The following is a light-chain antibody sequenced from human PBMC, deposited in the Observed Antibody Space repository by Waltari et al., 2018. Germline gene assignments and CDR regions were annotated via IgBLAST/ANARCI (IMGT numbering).Light chain of an antibody. CDR1: SSDVGSYNY. Sequence: QSALTQPASVSGSPGQSPTPSCSGTSSDVGSYNYVSWYQQHPGTPPKLLIYDLTKRPSGVSGRFSGSKSGNTASLTISGLQPEDEADYFCSSYTPTSILVFGGGTKLTV. J-gene: IGLJ2*01. CDR2: DLT. V-gene: IGLV2-14*03. CDR3: SSYTPTSILV.